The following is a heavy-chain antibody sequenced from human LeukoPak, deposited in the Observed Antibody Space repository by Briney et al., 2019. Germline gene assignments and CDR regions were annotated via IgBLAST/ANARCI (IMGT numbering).Heavy chain of an antibody. CDR3: ARVKRWFGELLNP. J-gene: IGHJ5*02. CDR1: GFTFGSYA. D-gene: IGHD3-10*01. Sequence: GGSLRLSCAASGFTFGSYAMHWVRQAPGKGLEWVAVIWYDGSNKYYADSVKGRFTISRDNSKNTLYLRMNSLRAEDTAVYYCARVKRWFGELLNPWGQGTLVTVSS. CDR2: IWYDGSNK. V-gene: IGHV3-33*08.